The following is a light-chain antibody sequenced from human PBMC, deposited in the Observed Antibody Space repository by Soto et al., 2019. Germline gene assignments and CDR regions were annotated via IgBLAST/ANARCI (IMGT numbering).Light chain of an antibody. CDR1: QSVSSY. V-gene: IGKV3-11*01. CDR3: QQRSNWPP. Sequence: EIVWTQSQATLSLSPGERATLSCRASQSVSSYLAWYQQKPGQAPRLLIYDASNRATGIPARFSGSGSGTDFTLTISSLEPEDFAVYYCQQRSNWPPFGQGTRLEIK. J-gene: IGKJ5*01. CDR2: DAS.